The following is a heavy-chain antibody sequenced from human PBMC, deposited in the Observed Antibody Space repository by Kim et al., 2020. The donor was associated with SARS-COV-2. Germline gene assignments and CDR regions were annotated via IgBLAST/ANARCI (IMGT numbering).Heavy chain of an antibody. CDR2: ISGSGGST. CDR3: AKAGIGIVVVPAAYA. Sequence: GGSLRLSCAASGFTFSSYAMSWVRQAPGKGLEWVSAISGSGGSTYYADSVKGRFTISRDNSKNTLYLQMNSLRAEDTAVYYCAKAGIGIVVVPAAYAWGQGTLVTVSS. CDR1: GFTFSSYA. D-gene: IGHD2-2*01. J-gene: IGHJ5*02. V-gene: IGHV3-23*01.